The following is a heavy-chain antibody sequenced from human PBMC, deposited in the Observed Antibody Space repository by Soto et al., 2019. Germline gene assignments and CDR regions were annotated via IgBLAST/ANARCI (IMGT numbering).Heavy chain of an antibody. CDR1: GDSVSSNSAA. CDR3: ARDSGGYSGYDDNYYYYGMDV. J-gene: IGHJ6*02. Sequence: PALSLICALSGDSVSSNSAAWDWIRQSPSRGLEWLGRTYYRSKWYNDYAVSVKSRITINPDTSKNQFSLQLNSVTPEDTAVYYCARDSGGYSGYDDNYYYYGMDVWGQGTTVTVSS. D-gene: IGHD5-12*01. V-gene: IGHV6-1*01. CDR2: TYYRSKWYN.